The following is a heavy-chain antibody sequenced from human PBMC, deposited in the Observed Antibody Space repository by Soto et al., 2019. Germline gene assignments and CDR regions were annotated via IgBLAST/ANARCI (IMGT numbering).Heavy chain of an antibody. J-gene: IGHJ4*02. V-gene: IGHV4-39*01. D-gene: IGHD3-10*01. CDR3: ARVSPITMVRGADNYFDY. CDR1: GGSISSSSYY. Sequence: SETLSLTCTVSGGSISSSSYYWGWIRQPPGKGLEWIGSIYYSGSTYYNPSLKSRVTISVDTSKNQFSLKLSSVTAADTAVYYCARVSPITMVRGADNYFDYWGQGTLVTVSS. CDR2: IYYSGST.